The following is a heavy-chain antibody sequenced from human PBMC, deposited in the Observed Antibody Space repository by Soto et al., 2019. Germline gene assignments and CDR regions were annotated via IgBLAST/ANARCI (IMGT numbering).Heavy chain of an antibody. CDR2: IYAGTIT. D-gene: IGHD3-22*01. CDR1: GITVSSYY. CDR3: ARIPYDNSGTIFDY. V-gene: IGHV3-53*01. Sequence: EGQLVESGGGLIQPGGSLRLSCAVSGITVSSYYMSWVRQAAGKGLEWVSVIYAGTITYYADSVKGRFTIYRDNSKNTLNLEMNSLRVEDTAVYYCARIPYDNSGTIFDYWGQGTLVTVSS. J-gene: IGHJ4*02.